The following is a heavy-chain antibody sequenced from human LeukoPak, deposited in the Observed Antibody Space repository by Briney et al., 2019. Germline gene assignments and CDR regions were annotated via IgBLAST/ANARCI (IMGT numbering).Heavy chain of an antibody. CDR3: ARESGKFDY. Sequence: GGSLRLSCVASGLPIGDFAMHWVRQAPGQGLEWVSLISGDGVSTSFADSVKGRFSISRDNSKNSLFLEMSSLRTEDTAMYYCARESGKFDYWGQGTLVAVSS. CDR1: GLPIGDFA. V-gene: IGHV3-43*02. CDR2: ISGDGVST. J-gene: IGHJ4*02.